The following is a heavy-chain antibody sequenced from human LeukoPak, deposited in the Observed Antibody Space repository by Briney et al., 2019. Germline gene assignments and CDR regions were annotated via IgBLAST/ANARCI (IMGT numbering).Heavy chain of an antibody. J-gene: IGHJ4*02. CDR1: GFTFGKYW. CDR2: IKLDGSEK. D-gene: IGHD3-10*01. V-gene: IGHV3-7*03. CDR3: AKSGGSGTNKYYFDY. Sequence: GGSLRLSCVASGFTFGKYWMSWVRQAPGKGLEWVANIKLDGSEKNYVESVKGRFTISRDNTKNSLYLQMNSLRVEDTAVYYCAKSGGSGTNKYYFDYWGQGTLVTVSS.